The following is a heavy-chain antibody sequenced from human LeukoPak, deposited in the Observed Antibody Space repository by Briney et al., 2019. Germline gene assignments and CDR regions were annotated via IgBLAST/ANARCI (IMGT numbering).Heavy chain of an antibody. CDR3: AKDRLITMVRGGVYYYYGMDV. CDR1: GFTFSSYA. V-gene: IGHV3-23*01. CDR2: ISGSGGST. D-gene: IGHD3-10*01. Sequence: PGGSLRLSCAASGFTFSSYAMSWVRQAPGKGLEWVSAISGSGGSTYYADSVKGRFTISRDNSKNTLYLQMNSLRAEDTAVYYCAKDRLITMVRGGVYYYYGMDVWGQGTTVTVSS. J-gene: IGHJ6*02.